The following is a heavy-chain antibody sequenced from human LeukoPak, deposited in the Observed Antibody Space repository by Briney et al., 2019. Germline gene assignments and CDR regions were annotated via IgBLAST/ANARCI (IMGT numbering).Heavy chain of an antibody. D-gene: IGHD5-12*01. CDR2: ISGSGGST. J-gene: IGHJ4*02. V-gene: IGHV3-23*01. CDR1: GFTFSSYA. CDR3: AKAQGYEPLHFDY. Sequence: GGSLRLSYAASGFTFSSYAMSWVRQAPGKGLEWVSAISGSGGSTYYADSVKGRFTISRDNSKNTLYLQMNSLRAEDTAVYYCAKAQGYEPLHFDYWGQGTLVTVSS.